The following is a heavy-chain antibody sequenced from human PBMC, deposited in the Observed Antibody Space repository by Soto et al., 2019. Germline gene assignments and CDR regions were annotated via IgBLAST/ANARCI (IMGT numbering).Heavy chain of an antibody. CDR1: GFIFSSNH. Sequence: GSLRLSCAAAGFIFSSNHMNWVRQAPGKGLEWVSYISSSSSPIYYADSVKGRFTISRDNSKNTLYLQMNSLRAEDTAVYYCAKEDYGDYAPWGQGTLVTVSS. CDR3: AKEDYGDYAP. J-gene: IGHJ5*02. V-gene: IGHV3-48*01. D-gene: IGHD4-17*01. CDR2: ISSSSSPI.